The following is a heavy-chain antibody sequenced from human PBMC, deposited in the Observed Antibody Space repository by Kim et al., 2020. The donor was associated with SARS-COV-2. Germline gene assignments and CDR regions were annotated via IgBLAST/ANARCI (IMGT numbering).Heavy chain of an antibody. D-gene: IGHD1-1*01. CDR1: GYSISSGYY. Sequence: SETLSLTCTVSGYSISSGYYWGWIRQPPGKGLEWIGSIYHSGSTYYNPSLKSRVTISVDTSKNQFSLKLSSVTAADTAVYYCARAWSGTPFDYWGQGTLV. CDR2: IYHSGST. J-gene: IGHJ4*02. V-gene: IGHV4-38-2*02. CDR3: ARAWSGTPFDY.